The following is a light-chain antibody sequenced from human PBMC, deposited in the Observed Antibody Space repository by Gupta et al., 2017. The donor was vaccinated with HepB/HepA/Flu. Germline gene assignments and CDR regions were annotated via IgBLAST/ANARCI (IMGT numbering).Light chain of an antibody. CDR2: AAS. CDR3: QQSYNTPNT. J-gene: IGKJ3*01. Sequence: DIQMTQSPSSLSASVGDRVTITCRASQSISSYLNWYQQKPGKAPNLLIYAASTLQSGVPSRFSGSGSGTDFTLTISSLQPEDFAIYYCQQSYNTPNTFGPGTKVDIK. CDR1: QSISSY. V-gene: IGKV1-39*01.